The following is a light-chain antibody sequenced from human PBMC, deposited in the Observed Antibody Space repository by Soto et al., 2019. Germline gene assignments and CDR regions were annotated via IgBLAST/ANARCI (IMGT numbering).Light chain of an antibody. Sequence: AIRMTQSPSSLSASTGDRVTITCRASQGIGSYLAWFQQKPGRAPKLLMYAASTLQSGVPSRFSGSGSGTDFTLTINYLQSEDLATYYCQQYYSFPLLTFGGGTKVDLK. CDR3: QQYYSFPLLT. J-gene: IGKJ4*01. CDR1: QGIGSY. CDR2: AAS. V-gene: IGKV1-8*01.